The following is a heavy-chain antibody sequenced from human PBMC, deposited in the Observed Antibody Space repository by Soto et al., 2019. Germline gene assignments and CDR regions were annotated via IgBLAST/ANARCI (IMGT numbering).Heavy chain of an antibody. CDR2: MNPNSGNT. CDR3: ARDMEPADVSYY. V-gene: IGHV1-8*01. D-gene: IGHD3-16*01. J-gene: IGHJ4*02. CDR1: GYTFTSYD. Sequence: ASVKVSCKASGYTFTSYDINWVRQATGQGLEWMGWMNPNSGNTGYAQKFQGRVTMTRNTSISTAYMELSSLRSEDTAVYYCARDMEPADVSYYWGQGTLVTVSS.